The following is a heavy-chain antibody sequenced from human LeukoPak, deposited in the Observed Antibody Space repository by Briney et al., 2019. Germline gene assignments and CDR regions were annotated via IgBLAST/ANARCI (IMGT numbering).Heavy chain of an antibody. Sequence: PGRSLRLSCAASGFTFSSYGMHWVREAPGKGLEWVAVIWYDGSNKYYADSVKGRFTISRDNSKNTLYLQMNSLRAEDTAVYYCARPHDSSGYYHYWFDYWGQGTLVTVSS. CDR3: ARPHDSSGYYHYWFDY. D-gene: IGHD3-22*01. V-gene: IGHV3-33*01. CDR2: IWYDGSNK. CDR1: GFTFSSYG. J-gene: IGHJ4*02.